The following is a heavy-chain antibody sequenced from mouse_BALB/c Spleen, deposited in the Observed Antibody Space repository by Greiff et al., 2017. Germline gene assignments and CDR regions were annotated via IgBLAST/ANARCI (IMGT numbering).Heavy chain of an antibody. CDR2: ISYSGST. CDR1: GYSITSDYA. CDR3: AKGGGIYYGNYGYFDV. D-gene: IGHD2-1*01. Sequence: EVHLVESGPGLVKPSQSLSLTCTVTGYSITSDYAWNWIRQFPGNKLEWMGYISYSGSTSYNPSLKSRISITRDTSKNQFFLQLNSVTTEDTATYYCAKGGGIYYGNYGYFDVWGAGTTVTVSS. V-gene: IGHV3-2*02. J-gene: IGHJ1*01.